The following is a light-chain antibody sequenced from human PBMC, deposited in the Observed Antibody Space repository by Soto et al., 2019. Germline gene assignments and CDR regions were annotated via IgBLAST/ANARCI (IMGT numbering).Light chain of an antibody. V-gene: IGKV3-15*01. Sequence: EILMTQSPATLSVSPGERATLSCRASQSVSSNLAWYQQKPGQAPRLLIYGASTRATGIPARFSGSGSGTEFTLTISSLQSEDFAVYYCQQYNNWPPRTFGPGTKVDIK. J-gene: IGKJ1*01. CDR1: QSVSSN. CDR2: GAS. CDR3: QQYNNWPPRT.